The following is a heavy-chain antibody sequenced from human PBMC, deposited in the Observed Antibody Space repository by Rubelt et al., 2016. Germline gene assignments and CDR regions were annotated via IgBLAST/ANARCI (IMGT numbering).Heavy chain of an antibody. CDR1: GGSFSGYY. CDR3: ARGRRRYGMDV. Sequence: QVQLQQWGAGLLKPSETLSLTCAVYGGSFSGYYWSWIRQPPGKGLEWIGEINHSGSTNYNPSLKGRVTLSVDTSKNPVSLKLSSVTAADTAVYYCARGRRRYGMDVWGQGTTVTVSS. CDR2: INHSGST. V-gene: IGHV4-34*01. J-gene: IGHJ6*02.